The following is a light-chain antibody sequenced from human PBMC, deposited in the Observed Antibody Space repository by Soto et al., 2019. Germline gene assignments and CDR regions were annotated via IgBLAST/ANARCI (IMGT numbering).Light chain of an antibody. J-gene: IGLJ2*01. CDR1: SSNIGNKT. Sequence: QSVLTQPPSVSGAPRQRVTISCSGSSSNIGNKTVNWYQQLPGKAPKLLIYYDDLLPSGVSDRFSGSKSGTSASLAISGLQSEDEADYYCATWDDSLNKEVFGGGTKVTVL. V-gene: IGLV1-36*01. CDR3: ATWDDSLNKEV. CDR2: YDD.